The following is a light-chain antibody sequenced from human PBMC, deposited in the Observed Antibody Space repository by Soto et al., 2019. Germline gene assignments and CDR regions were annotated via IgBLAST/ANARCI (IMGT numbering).Light chain of an antibody. J-gene: IGKJ3*01. Sequence: EIVLTQSPATLSLSPGERATLSCRASQSVSSYLAWYQQKPGQAPRLLIYDASNRATGIPARFSDSGSGTDFTLTISSLEPEDFVVYYCPPRSHRPPLFTFGTQTKVHI. CDR1: QSVSSY. CDR3: PPRSHRPPLFT. CDR2: DAS. V-gene: IGKV3-11*01.